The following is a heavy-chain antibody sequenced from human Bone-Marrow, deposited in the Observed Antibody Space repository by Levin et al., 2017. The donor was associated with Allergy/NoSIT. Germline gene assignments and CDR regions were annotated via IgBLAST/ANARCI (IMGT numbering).Heavy chain of an antibody. CDR3: ARDRDYGGNRFDY. V-gene: IGHV3-74*01. D-gene: IGHD4-23*01. J-gene: IGHJ4*02. CDR1: GFTFSSYW. CDR2: INSDGSYT. Sequence: GGSLRLSCTASGFTFSSYWMHWVRQGPGKGLVWVSLINSDGSYTNYADSVKGRFTISRDNAKNTLYLQLNSLRAEDTAVYYCARDRDYGGNRFDYWGQGIQVTVSA.